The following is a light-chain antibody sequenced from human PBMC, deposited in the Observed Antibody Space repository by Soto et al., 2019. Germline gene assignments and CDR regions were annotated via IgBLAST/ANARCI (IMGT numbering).Light chain of an antibody. J-gene: IGLJ3*02. Sequence: QSVLTQPPSVSAAPGQRVTISCSRSTSSIGRNYVAWYQQLPGAAPKLLISNNDERPSGIPDRFSGSKSGTSATLDITGLQTGDEADYYCATWDDSLKSGLFGGGTKVTVL. CDR3: ATWDDSLKSGL. CDR1: TSSIGRNY. CDR2: NND. V-gene: IGLV1-51*01.